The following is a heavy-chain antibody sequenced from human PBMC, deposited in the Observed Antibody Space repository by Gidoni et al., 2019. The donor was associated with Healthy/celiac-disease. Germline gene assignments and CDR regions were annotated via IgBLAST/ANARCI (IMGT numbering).Heavy chain of an antibody. D-gene: IGHD5-18*01. CDR2: IYYSGST. J-gene: IGHJ1*01. CDR3: ARGGGIQLWSPEYFQH. V-gene: IGHV4-31*03. CDR1: GGSISSGGYY. Sequence: QVQLQESGPGLVKPSQTLSLTCTVSGGSISSGGYYWSWIRQHPGKGLEWIGYIYYSGSTYYNPSLKSRVTISVDTSKNQFSLKLSSVTAADTAAYYCARGGGIQLWSPEYFQHWGQGTLVTVSS.